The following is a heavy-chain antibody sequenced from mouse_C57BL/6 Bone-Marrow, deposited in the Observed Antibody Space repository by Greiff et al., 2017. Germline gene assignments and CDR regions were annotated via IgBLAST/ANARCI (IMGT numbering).Heavy chain of an antibody. CDR2: ISYDGSN. CDR3: ARDRGYGDYAFSD. V-gene: IGHV3-6*01. J-gene: IGHJ3*01. D-gene: IGHD2-13*01. CDR1: GYSITSGYY. Sequence: DVQLQESGPGLVKPSQSLSLTCSVTGYSITSGYYWNWIRQFPGNKLEWMGYISYDGSNNYNPSLKNRISITRDTSKNQFFLKLNSVTTEDTATYYWARDRGYGDYAFSDWGQGTLVTVSA.